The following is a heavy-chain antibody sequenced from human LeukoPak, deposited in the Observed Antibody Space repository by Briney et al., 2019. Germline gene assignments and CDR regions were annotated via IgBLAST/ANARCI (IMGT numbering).Heavy chain of an antibody. CDR2: INPNSGGT. D-gene: IGHD3-22*01. CDR3: ASDAYDSSGYYSREDY. V-gene: IGHV1-2*06. J-gene: IGHJ4*02. Sequence: GASVKVSCKASGYTFTSYGISWVRQAPGQGLEWMGRINPNSGGTNYAQKFQGRVTMTRDTSISTAYMELSRLRSDDTAVYYCASDAYDSSGYYSREDYWGQGTLVTVSS. CDR1: GYTFTSYG.